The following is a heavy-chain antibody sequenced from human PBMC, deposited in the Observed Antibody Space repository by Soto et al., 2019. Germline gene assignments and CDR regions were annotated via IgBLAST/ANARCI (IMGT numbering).Heavy chain of an antibody. J-gene: IGHJ5*02. D-gene: IGHD6-13*01. V-gene: IGHV4-4*02. CDR2: IYHSGNT. Sequence: QVQLQESGPGLVKPSGTLSLTCAVSGGSISSSNWWSWVRQPPGKGLEWIGEIYHSGNTNYNPSLKSRVIISVDTSKTQFFLNLSSVTAADTAVYYCARAWTATAGWANWFDRWGQGTLVTVSS. CDR3: ARAWTATAGWANWFDR. CDR1: GGSISSSNW.